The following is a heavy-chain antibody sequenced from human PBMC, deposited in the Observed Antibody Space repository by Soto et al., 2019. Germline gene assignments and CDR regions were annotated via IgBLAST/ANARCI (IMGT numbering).Heavy chain of an antibody. CDR2: IFWNDDK. CDR3: AHRRGASTTGGAFDI. V-gene: IGHV2-5*01. CDR1: GFSFSTSGAG. J-gene: IGHJ3*02. D-gene: IGHD1-1*01. Sequence: QITVKESGPTLVTPTQTLTLTCTFSGFSFSTSGAGVGWIRQPPGKALEWLALIFWNDDKRYTPSVNSRLTITKDSSKNQVVLTMSNLDPVDTATYFCAHRRGASTTGGAFDIWGLGTKVTVSS.